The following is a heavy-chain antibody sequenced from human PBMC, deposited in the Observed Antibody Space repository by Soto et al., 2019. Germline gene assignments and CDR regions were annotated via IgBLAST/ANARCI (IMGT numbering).Heavy chain of an antibody. CDR1: GGSISSGGYY. CDR2: IYYSGSS. Sequence: QVQLQESGPGLVKPSQTLSLTCTVSGGSISSGGYYWSWIRQHPGKGLEWIGYIYYSGSSYYNPSLKSRVTISVDTSKNQFSLKLSSVTAADTAVYYCARHGRLGELSLWGSGNWFDPWGQGTLVTVSS. V-gene: IGHV4-31*03. J-gene: IGHJ5*02. D-gene: IGHD3-16*02. CDR3: ARHGRLGELSLWGSGNWFDP.